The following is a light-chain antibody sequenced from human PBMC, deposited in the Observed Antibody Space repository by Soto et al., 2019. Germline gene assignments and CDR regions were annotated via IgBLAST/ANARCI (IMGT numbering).Light chain of an antibody. J-gene: IGKJ1*01. CDR2: DAS. CDR1: QSVNSN. CDR3: QHYGRSLWT. V-gene: IGKV3-20*01. Sequence: EIVMTQSPATLSVSPGERATLSCRASQSVNSNLAWYQQKPGQAPRLLIYDASNRATGIPARFSGSGSGTDFTLTISRLEPEDFAVYYCQHYGRSLWTFGQGTKVDIK.